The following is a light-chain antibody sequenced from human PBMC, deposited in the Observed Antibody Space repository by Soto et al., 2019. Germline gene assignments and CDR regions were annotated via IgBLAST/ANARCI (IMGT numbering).Light chain of an antibody. CDR2: GPS. CDR3: QQYDSSPRT. Sequence: EIVLTQSPGTLSLSPGERATLSCRASQSITIHYLAWYQQKPGQAPRLLMYGPSNRATGIPDRFSGSGSGTGFTLTISGLEPEDCAMYYCQQYDSSPRTLGQGTKGEIK. J-gene: IGKJ1*01. CDR1: QSITIHY. V-gene: IGKV3-20*01.